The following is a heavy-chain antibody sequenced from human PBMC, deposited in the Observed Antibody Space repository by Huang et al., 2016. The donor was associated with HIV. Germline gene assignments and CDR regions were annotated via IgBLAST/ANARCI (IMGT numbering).Heavy chain of an antibody. J-gene: IGHJ4*02. CDR1: GGSFSDQI. D-gene: IGHD3-16*01. V-gene: IGHV1-69*01. Sequence: QVQLEQSGPAVRKPGSSVKVSCQASGGSFSDQIISWVRQAPGQRFEWMGGILPLFRAPAYAQEFKGRVTITAEESTATIYMERNSLTSEDTAVYYCAMSLRYQYDSRSYWGRYFDYWGQGTLVTVSS. CDR3: AMSLRYQYDSRSYWGRYFDY. CDR2: ILPLFRAP.